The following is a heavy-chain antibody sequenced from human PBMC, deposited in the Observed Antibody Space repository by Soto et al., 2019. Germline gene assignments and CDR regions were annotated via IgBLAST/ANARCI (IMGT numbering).Heavy chain of an antibody. J-gene: IGHJ3*01. CDR1: GFTFSDYS. V-gene: IGHV3-21*06. CDR2: ISSGGSYI. CDR3: ARQGWCTSGSCSRAFDL. Sequence: VQLVESGGGLVKPGGSLRLSCAASGFTFSDYSINRVRQAPGKGLEWVSYISSGGSYINYADSVRGRFTISRDNAKSSLYMHMSSLRAEDTAVYFWARQGWCTSGSCSRAFDLWGQGTKFTVSA. D-gene: IGHD2-8*01.